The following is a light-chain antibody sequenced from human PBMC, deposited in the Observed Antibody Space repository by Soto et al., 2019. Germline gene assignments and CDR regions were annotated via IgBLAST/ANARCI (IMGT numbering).Light chain of an antibody. V-gene: IGLV2-8*01. CDR2: EVN. CDR1: SSDVGNYNY. Sequence: QSVLTQPPSASGSPGQSVTISCIGTSSDVGNYNYVSWYQHHPGKAPKLMIFEVNKRPSGVPARFSGSKSDNTASLTISGLQAEDEADYYCSSFAGTNNYVFGSGTKVTVL. J-gene: IGLJ1*01. CDR3: SSFAGTNNYV.